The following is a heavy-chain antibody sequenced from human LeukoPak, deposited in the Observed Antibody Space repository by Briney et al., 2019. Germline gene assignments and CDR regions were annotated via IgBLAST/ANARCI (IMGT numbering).Heavy chain of an antibody. CDR1: GYTFTSYD. CDR3: ARGEGKEYYDFWSPDVADDY. Sequence: ASVKVSCKVSGYTFTSYDINWVRQATGQGLEWMGWMNPNSGNTGYAQKFQGRVTMTRNTSISTAYMELSSLRSEDTAVYYCARGEGKEYYDFWSPDVADDYWGQGTLVTVSS. V-gene: IGHV1-8*01. D-gene: IGHD3-3*01. CDR2: MNPNSGNT. J-gene: IGHJ4*02.